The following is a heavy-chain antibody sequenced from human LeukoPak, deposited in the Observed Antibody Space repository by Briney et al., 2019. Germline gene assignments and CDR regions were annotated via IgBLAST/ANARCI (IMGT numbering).Heavy chain of an antibody. Sequence: SETLSLTCAVYGGSFSGYYWSWIRQPPGKGLEWIGEINHSGSTNYNPSLKSRVTISVDTSKNQFSLELSSVTAADTAVYYCARGRNYYDSSGYDIWGQGTMVTVSS. D-gene: IGHD3-22*01. CDR1: GGSFSGYY. V-gene: IGHV4-34*01. CDR3: ARGRNYYDSSGYDI. CDR2: INHSGST. J-gene: IGHJ3*02.